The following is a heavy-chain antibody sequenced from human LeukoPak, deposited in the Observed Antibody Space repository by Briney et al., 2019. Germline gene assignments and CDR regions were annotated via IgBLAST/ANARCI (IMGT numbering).Heavy chain of an antibody. V-gene: IGHV5-51*01. CDR3: ARRGYCSGGRCHSNAFDI. Sequence: GESLKISCKGSGYSFTSYWIGWVRQMPGKGLEWMGIIYPGDSDTRYSPSFQGQVTISADKSISTAYLQWSSLKASDTAIYYCARRGYCSGGRCHSNAFDIWGQGTMVTVSS. CDR2: IYPGDSDT. D-gene: IGHD2-15*01. CDR1: GYSFTSYW. J-gene: IGHJ3*02.